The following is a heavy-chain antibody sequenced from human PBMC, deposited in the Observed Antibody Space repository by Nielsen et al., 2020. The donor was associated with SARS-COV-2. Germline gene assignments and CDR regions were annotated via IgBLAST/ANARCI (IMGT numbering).Heavy chain of an antibody. Sequence: WIRQPPGKGLEWVSYISSSSSYTNYADSVKGRFTISRDNAKNSLYLQMNSLRAEDTAVYDCARNYYDSSGYYPGWFDPWGQGTLVTVSS. V-gene: IGHV3-11*06. J-gene: IGHJ5*02. CDR3: ARNYYDSSGYYPGWFDP. CDR2: ISSSSSYT. D-gene: IGHD3-22*01.